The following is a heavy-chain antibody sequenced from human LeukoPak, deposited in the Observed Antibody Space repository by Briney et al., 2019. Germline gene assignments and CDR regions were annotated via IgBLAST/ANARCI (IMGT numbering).Heavy chain of an antibody. CDR1: GGSFSGYY. J-gene: IGHJ4*02. V-gene: IGHV4-34*01. D-gene: IGHD3-3*01. Sequence: PSETLSLTCAVYGGSFSGYYWSWIRQPPGKGLEWIGEINHSGSTNYNPSLKSRVTISVDTSKNPFSLKLSPVTAADTAVYYCATGDFAADPHFDYWGQGTLVPVSS. CDR3: ATGDFAADPHFDY. CDR2: INHSGST.